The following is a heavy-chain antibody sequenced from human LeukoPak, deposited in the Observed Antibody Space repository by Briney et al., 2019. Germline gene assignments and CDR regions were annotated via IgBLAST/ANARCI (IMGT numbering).Heavy chain of an antibody. Sequence: GGSLRLSCAASGFTFSSYGMHWVRQAPGKGLEWVAVIWYDGSNKYYADSVKGRFSISRDNSKNTLYLQMNSLRAEDTAVYYCARDTNRATALGYFDYWGQGTLVTVSS. D-gene: IGHD3-16*01. CDR2: IWYDGSNK. V-gene: IGHV3-33*01. CDR1: GFTFSSYG. CDR3: ARDTNRATALGYFDY. J-gene: IGHJ4*02.